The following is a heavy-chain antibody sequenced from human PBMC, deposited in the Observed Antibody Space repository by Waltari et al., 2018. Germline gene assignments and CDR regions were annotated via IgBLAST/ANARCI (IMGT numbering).Heavy chain of an antibody. Sequence: VQLVQSGGEVKTPGSSVKVSCKASGGSFGGYGVSWVRQAPGQGLEWMGVIIPMFGIPDFSQNFQDRLTITADESTNTVYMELSSLTSEDTAIYYCARHELGISQYYYNMYVWGQGTTVTISS. D-gene: IGHD7-27*01. CDR3: ARHELGISQYYYNMYV. CDR2: IIPMFGIP. CDR1: GGSFGGYG. V-gene: IGHV1-69*12. J-gene: IGHJ6*03.